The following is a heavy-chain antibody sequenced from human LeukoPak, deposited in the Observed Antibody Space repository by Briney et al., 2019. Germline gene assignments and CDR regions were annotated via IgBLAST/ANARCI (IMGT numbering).Heavy chain of an antibody. V-gene: IGHV3-23*01. Sequence: GGSLRLSCAASGFTFSSYAISWVRQAPGKGLEWVSAISGSGGSTYYADSVKGRFTISRDNSKNTLYLQVNSLRAEDTAVYYCAKDRQWLVQGTHWFDPWGQGTLVTVSS. CDR3: AKDRQWLVQGTHWFDP. CDR1: GFTFSSYA. J-gene: IGHJ5*02. D-gene: IGHD6-19*01. CDR2: ISGSGGST.